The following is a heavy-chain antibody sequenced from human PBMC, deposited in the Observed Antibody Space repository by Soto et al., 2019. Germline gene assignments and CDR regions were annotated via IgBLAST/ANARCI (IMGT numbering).Heavy chain of an antibody. J-gene: IGHJ4*02. CDR3: ARALGYTYGHLPIDY. Sequence: SETLSLTCAVSGASISTSCWWSWVRQSPGKGLEWIGEIHYSGTTNYNPSLKSRVTISLDKSKNQFSLNLNSVTAADTALYYCARALGYTYGHLPIDYWGQGTLVTVSS. V-gene: IGHV4-4*02. CDR1: GASISTSCW. CDR2: IHYSGTT. D-gene: IGHD5-18*01.